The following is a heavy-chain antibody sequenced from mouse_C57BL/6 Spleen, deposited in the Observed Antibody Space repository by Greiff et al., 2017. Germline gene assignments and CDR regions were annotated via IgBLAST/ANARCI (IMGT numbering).Heavy chain of an antibody. CDR3: ARKITTVVATDWYFEV. CDR2: IYPGSGST. V-gene: IGHV1-55*01. Sequence: QVQLQQPGAELVKPGASVKMSCKASGYTFTSYWITWVKQRPGQGLEWIGDIYPGSGSTHYNEKFKSKATLTVDTSSSTAYMQLSSLTSEDSAVYYCARKITTVVATDWYFEVWGTGTTVTVSS. J-gene: IGHJ1*03. D-gene: IGHD1-1*01. CDR1: GYTFTSYW.